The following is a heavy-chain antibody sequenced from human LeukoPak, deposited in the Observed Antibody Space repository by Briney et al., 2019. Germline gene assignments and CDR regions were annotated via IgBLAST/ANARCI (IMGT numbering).Heavy chain of an antibody. Sequence: ASVKDSCKASGYTFTDYYMHWVRQAPGQGLEWMGWINPNRGGTNYAQKFQGRVTMTRDTSISTAYMELSRLRSEVRAVYSCAKNWPWGNNWFDPWGQGTVVTVSS. J-gene: IGHJ5*02. V-gene: IGHV1-2*02. D-gene: IGHD7-27*01. CDR2: INPNRGGT. CDR1: GYTFTDYY. CDR3: AKNWPWGNNWFDP.